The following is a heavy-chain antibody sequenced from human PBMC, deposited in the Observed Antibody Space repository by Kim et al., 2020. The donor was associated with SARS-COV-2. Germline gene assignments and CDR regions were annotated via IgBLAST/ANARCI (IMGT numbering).Heavy chain of an antibody. CDR2: IYYSGST. J-gene: IGHJ4*02. Sequence: SETLSLTCTVSGGSISSSSYYWGWIRQPPGKGLEWIGSIYYSGSTYYNPSLKSRVTISVDTSKNQFSLKLSSVTAADTAVYYCARHDAIAAAGFDYWGQGTLVTVSS. D-gene: IGHD6-13*01. V-gene: IGHV4-39*01. CDR3: ARHDAIAAAGFDY. CDR1: GGSISSSSYY.